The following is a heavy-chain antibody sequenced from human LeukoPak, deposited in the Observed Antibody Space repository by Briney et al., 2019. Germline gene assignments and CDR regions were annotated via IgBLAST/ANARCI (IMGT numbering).Heavy chain of an antibody. CDR2: ISTSSSYV. D-gene: IGHD3-10*01. CDR1: GFTFSSYS. J-gene: IGHJ4*02. Sequence: GGSLRLSCAASGFTFSSYSMNWVRQAPGKGLEWVSSISTSSSYVYYADSVKGRFTISRDNAKNSLYLQMNSLRAEDTAVYYCARFATYGSGTYAFDYWGQGTLVTVSS. CDR3: ARFATYGSGTYAFDY. V-gene: IGHV3-21*01.